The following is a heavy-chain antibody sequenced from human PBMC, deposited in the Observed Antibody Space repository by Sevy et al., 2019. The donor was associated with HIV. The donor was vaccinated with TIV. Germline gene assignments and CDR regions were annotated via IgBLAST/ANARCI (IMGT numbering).Heavy chain of an antibody. J-gene: IGHJ4*02. V-gene: IGHV3-21*04. D-gene: IGHD2-21*02. CDR1: GFFFNTYN. CDR2: ISRSSSYI. Sequence: GGSLRLSCATSGFFFNTYNMNWVRQAPGKGLEWVSSISRSSSYINYADSMKSRFTMTRDNAENSLFLQMNSLRAEDTAVSYWVRGDCGWGIARYSFDYWGQGTLVTVSS. CDR3: VRGDCGWGIARYSFDY.